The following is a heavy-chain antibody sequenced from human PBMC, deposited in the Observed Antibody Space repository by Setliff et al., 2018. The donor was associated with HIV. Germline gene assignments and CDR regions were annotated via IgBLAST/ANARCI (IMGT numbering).Heavy chain of an antibody. J-gene: IGHJ5*02. CDR1: GYSISHGYY. Sequence: KPSETLSLTCGVSGYSISHGYYWGWVRQPPGKGLEWIGSIYHTGGTYYNPSLKSRVTVSVDTSKNQFSLKVRSVTAADAAVYYCARDARATAGGIEDLDLWGQGTLVTVSS. CDR2: IYHTGGT. V-gene: IGHV4-38-2*02. CDR3: ARDARATAGGIEDLDL. D-gene: IGHD6-13*01.